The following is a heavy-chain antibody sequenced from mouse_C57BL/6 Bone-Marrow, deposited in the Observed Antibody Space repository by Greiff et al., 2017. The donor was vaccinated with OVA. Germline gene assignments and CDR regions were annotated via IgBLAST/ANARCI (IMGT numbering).Heavy chain of an antibody. CDR2: IDPENGDT. Sequence: EVKLMESGAELVRPGASVKLSCTASGFNIKDDYMHWVKQRPEQGLAWIGWIDPENGDTEYASKFQCKATITADPSSNTAYLQLSSLTSEDTAVYYCTTYYGSSDEAWFAYWGQGTLVTVSA. CDR1: GFNIKDDY. D-gene: IGHD1-1*01. CDR3: TTYYGSSDEAWFAY. J-gene: IGHJ3*01. V-gene: IGHV14-4*01.